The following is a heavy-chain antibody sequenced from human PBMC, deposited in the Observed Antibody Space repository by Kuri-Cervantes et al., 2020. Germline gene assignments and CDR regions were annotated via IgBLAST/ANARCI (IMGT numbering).Heavy chain of an antibody. CDR1: GYTLTELS. V-gene: IGHV1-24*01. CDR3: ASRYYYDAFDI. J-gene: IGHJ3*02. CDR2: FDPEDGET. D-gene: IGHD3-16*01. Sequence: ASVKVSYKVSGYTLTELSMPWVRQAPGKGPAWMGGFDPEDGETIYVQKFQGRVTMTEETSTDTAYMELSRLRSEDTAVYYCASRYYYDAFDIWGQGTLVTVSS.